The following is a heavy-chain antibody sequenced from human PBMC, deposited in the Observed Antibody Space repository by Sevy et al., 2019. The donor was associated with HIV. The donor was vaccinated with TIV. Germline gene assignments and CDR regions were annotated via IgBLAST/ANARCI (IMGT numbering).Heavy chain of an antibody. J-gene: IGHJ1*01. Sequence: SETLSLTCAVSGGSISSSNWWSWVRQPPGRGLEWIGEIYHSGTTNYNQSLKSRVTISLDKSKNNFSLNLSSVTAADTAVCYSARVTGGGESGFQHWGQGTLVTVSS. CDR2: IYHSGTT. V-gene: IGHV4-4*02. CDR3: ARVTGGGESGFQH. CDR1: GGSISSSNW. D-gene: IGHD2-21*01.